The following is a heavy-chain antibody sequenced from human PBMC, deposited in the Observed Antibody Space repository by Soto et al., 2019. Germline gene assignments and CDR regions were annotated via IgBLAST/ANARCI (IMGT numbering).Heavy chain of an antibody. CDR3: AKVVGTTALVGIDY. CDR2: ISGNGGDT. Sequence: EVQLLESGGGLVQPGRSLRLSCRAAGFTFSSHAMNWVRQAPGKGLEWVSSISGNGGDTYYADSVKGRYTISRDNSKNPLYLQMNSLRAEDTAVYFCAKVVGTTALVGIDYWGQGTLVTVSS. CDR1: GFTFSSHA. D-gene: IGHD1-26*01. V-gene: IGHV3-23*01. J-gene: IGHJ4*02.